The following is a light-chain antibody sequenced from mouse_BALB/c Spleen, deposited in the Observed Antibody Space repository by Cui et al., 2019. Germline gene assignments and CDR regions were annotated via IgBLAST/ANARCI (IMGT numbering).Light chain of an antibody. CDR2: LAS. CDR1: QNVRTA. V-gene: IGKV6-14*01. J-gene: IGKJ4*01. Sequence: DIVMNQSQKFMSTSVGDRVSITCKASQNVRTAVAWYQQKPGQSPKALIYLASNRHTGVPDRFTGSGSGTDFTLTISNVQSEDLADYFCLQHWNYPLTFGPGTKLEIK. CDR3: LQHWNYPLT.